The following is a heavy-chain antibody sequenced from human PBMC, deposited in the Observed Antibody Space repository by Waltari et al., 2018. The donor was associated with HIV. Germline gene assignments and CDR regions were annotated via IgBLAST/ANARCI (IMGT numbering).Heavy chain of an antibody. V-gene: IGHV1-8*01. CDR1: GHSFTSYD. CDR2: MNPNSGNI. Sequence: QVQLVQSGAEVKKPRASVKFSCKASGHSFTSYDINSVRPATGQGLDWMGWMNPNSGNIGYAQKFQGRVTLTRNTSINTAYMELSSLRSEDTAVYYCARKGGIGSGWYAFDYWGQGTLVTVSS. D-gene: IGHD6-19*01. J-gene: IGHJ4*02. CDR3: ARKGGIGSGWYAFDY.